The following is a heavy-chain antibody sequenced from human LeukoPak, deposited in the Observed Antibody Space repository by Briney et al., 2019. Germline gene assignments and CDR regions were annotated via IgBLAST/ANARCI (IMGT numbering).Heavy chain of an antibody. CDR1: GFTFSSYG. Sequence: GGSLRLSCAASGFTFSSYGMHWVRQAPGKGLEWVAVISYDGSNKYYADSVKGRFTISRDNSKNTLYLQMNSLRAEDTAVYYCAKDGPTMVRGVMVYWGQGTLVTVSS. V-gene: IGHV3-30*18. J-gene: IGHJ4*02. D-gene: IGHD3-10*01. CDR3: AKDGPTMVRGVMVY. CDR2: ISYDGSNK.